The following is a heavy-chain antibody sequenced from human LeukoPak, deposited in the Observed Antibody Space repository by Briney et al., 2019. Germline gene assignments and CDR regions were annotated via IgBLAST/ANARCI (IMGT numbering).Heavy chain of an antibody. CDR3: ARGYCVSGNC. J-gene: IGHJ4*02. CDR2: IYSGGGT. CDR1: GFTVSSSY. Sequence: PGGSLRLSCAASGFTVSSSYMTWVRQAPGKGLEFVSLIYSGGGTGYADFVKGRFTISRDNSKNTLYLQMNSLRADDTAVYYCARGYCVSGNCWGQGTLVTVSS. V-gene: IGHV3-53*01. D-gene: IGHD3-10*01.